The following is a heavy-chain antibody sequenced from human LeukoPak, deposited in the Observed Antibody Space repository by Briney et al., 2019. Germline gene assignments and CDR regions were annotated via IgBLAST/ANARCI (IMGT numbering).Heavy chain of an antibody. J-gene: IGHJ4*02. V-gene: IGHV4-59*05. CDR2: IYYSGST. Sequence: PSETLSLTCTVSGGSISSYYWNWIRQPPGKGLEWIGSIYYSGSTYYNPSLNSRVTISIDTSKSQFSLKLTSVIAEDTALYYCARLGSAAAGSRYLDYWGQGTLVTVSS. CDR1: GGSISSYY. D-gene: IGHD6-13*01. CDR3: ARLGSAAAGSRYLDY.